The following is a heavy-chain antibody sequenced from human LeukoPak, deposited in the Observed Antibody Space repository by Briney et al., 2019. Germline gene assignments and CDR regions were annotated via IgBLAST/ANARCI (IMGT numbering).Heavy chain of an antibody. D-gene: IGHD3-10*01. CDR3: ARDGVAMVRYYYYGMDV. J-gene: IGHJ6*02. CDR1: GFTFSSYG. CDR2: IWYDGSNK. V-gene: IGHV3-33*01. Sequence: GGSLRLSCAASGFTFSSYGMHWVRQAPGKGLEWVAVIWYDGSNKYYADSVKGRFTISRDNSKNTLYLQMNSLRAEDTAVYYCARDGVAMVRYYYYGMDVWGQGTTVTVSS.